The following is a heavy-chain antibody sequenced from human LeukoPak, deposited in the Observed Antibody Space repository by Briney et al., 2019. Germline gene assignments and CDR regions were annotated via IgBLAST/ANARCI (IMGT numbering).Heavy chain of an antibody. J-gene: IGHJ5*02. D-gene: IGHD1-26*01. V-gene: IGHV3-73*01. CDR2: IRSKANNYAT. CDR1: GFNFNDSA. Sequence: GGSLRLSCVTSGFNFNDSALHWVRQAPGKELELVGRIRSKANNYATTYTASVRGRFIFSRDDSKSTAWLQMNSLRIEDSALYYCTRHTTGSPEFDPWGQGTLVTVAS. CDR3: TRHTTGSPEFDP.